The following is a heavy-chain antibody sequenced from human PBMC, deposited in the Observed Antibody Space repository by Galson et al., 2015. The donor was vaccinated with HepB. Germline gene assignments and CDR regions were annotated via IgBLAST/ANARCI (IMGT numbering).Heavy chain of an antibody. CDR2: IYWDDDD. CDR3: AHVMITFGGVIGPDAFDI. J-gene: IGHJ3*02. CDR1: GFSLTSTGVS. V-gene: IGHV2-5*02. D-gene: IGHD3-16*02. Sequence: ALVKPTQTLTLTCTFSGFSLTSTGVSVGWIRQPPGKALEWLAVIYWDDDDRYSPSLKSRLKITKDTSKNQVVLTMTNMDPVDAATYYCAHVMITFGGVIGPDAFDIWGQGTMVTVSS.